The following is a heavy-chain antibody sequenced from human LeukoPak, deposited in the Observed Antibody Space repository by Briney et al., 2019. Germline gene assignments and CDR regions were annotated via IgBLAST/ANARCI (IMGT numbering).Heavy chain of an antibody. CDR2: IGTSGRPT. D-gene: IGHD1-26*01. V-gene: IGHV3-48*03. CDR3: ARYSGTYRDY. J-gene: IGHJ4*02. CDR1: GFTFSSYE. Sequence: GGSLRLSCAPSGFTFSSYEMSWVRQAPGKGLEWLSHIGTSGRPTLYADSVRGRFTISRDNAKNSLYLQMNSLRAEDTAVYYCARYSGTYRDYWGQGTLVAVSS.